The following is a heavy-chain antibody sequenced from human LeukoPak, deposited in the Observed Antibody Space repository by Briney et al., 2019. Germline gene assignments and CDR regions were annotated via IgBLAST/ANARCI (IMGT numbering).Heavy chain of an antibody. CDR2: INHSGST. CDR3: AIGYSGYHE. CDR1: GGSFRGYY. J-gene: IGHJ4*02. Sequence: PSETLSLICAVYGGSFRGYYWSWIRQPPGKGLEWIGEINHSGSTNYNPSLKSRVTISVDTSKNQFSLKLSSVTAADTAVYYCAIGYSGYHEWGQGTLVTVSS. V-gene: IGHV4-34*01. D-gene: IGHD5-12*01.